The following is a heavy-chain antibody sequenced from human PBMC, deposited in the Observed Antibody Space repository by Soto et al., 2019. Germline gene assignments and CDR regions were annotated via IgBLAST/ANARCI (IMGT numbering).Heavy chain of an antibody. D-gene: IGHD3-22*01. CDR3: ARDKPYYYDSSGPLGFDP. Sequence: QVQLQESGPGLVKPSQTLSLTCTVSGGSISSGDYYWSWIRQPPGKGLEWIGYIYYSGSTYYNRSLKSRVTISVDTSKNQFSLKLSSVTAADTAVYYCARDKPYYYDSSGPLGFDPWGQGTLVTVSS. V-gene: IGHV4-30-4*01. CDR2: IYYSGST. CDR1: GGSISSGDYY. J-gene: IGHJ5*02.